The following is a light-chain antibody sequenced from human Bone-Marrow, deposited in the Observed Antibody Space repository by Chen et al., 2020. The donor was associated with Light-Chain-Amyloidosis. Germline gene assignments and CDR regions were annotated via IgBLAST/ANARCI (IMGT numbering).Light chain of an antibody. CDR2: DYS. Sequence: SYVLTQPSSVSVAPGQTATLTCGGNNIGSTSVHWYQQTPGQAPLLVVDDYSDRPSGIPERLSGSNSGNTATLTISRVEAGDEADYYCQVWDRSSDRPVFGGGTKLTVL. J-gene: IGLJ3*02. V-gene: IGLV3-21*02. CDR1: NIGSTS. CDR3: QVWDRSSDRPV.